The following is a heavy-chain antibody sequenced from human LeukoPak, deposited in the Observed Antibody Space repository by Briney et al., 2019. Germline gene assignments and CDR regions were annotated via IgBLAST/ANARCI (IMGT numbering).Heavy chain of an antibody. Sequence: ASVKVSCKASGYTFTSYDINWVRQATGQGLEWMGWMNPNSGNTGYAQKLQGRVTMTRNTSISTAYMELSSLSSEDAAVYYCARVGTFGGVIDYWGQGTLVTVSS. CDR3: ARVGTFGGVIDY. CDR1: GYTFTSYD. V-gene: IGHV1-8*01. J-gene: IGHJ4*02. CDR2: MNPNSGNT. D-gene: IGHD3-16*01.